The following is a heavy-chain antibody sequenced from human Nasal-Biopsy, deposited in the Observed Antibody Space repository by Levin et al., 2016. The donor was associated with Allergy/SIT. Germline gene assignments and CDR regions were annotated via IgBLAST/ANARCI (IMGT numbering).Heavy chain of an antibody. D-gene: IGHD4-17*01. CDR1: GFVFSDYG. CDR3: ARGTYGAYGLDV. CDR2: IWYDGDHK. J-gene: IGHJ6*02. V-gene: IGHV3-33*08. Sequence: GESLKISCAASGFVFSDYGMHWVRQAPGKGLEWVAVIWYDGDHKYYADSVKGRFTISRDNSKNTLYLEMNSLRGDDTATYYCARGTYGAYGLDVWGQGTPVTVS.